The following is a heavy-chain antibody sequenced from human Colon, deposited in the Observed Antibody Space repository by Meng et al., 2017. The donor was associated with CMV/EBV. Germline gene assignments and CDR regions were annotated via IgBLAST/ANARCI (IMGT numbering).Heavy chain of an antibody. D-gene: IGHD5-12*01. V-gene: IGHV2-5*02. Sequence: NETGTTLVKPTQTCTLTCTFSGVSIRSSGVGVGLIRHAQGKALEWLALIYWDDDKRYSLSLKSRLTITKDTSKNQVVLTLTNMDPVDTATYYCAHRRSRTYSLDYWGQGTLVTVSS. CDR1: GVSIRSSGVG. CDR3: AHRRSRTYSLDY. J-gene: IGHJ4*02. CDR2: IYWDDDK.